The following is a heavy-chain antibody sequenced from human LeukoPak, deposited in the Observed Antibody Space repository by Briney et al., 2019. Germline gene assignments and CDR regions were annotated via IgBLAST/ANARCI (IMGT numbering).Heavy chain of an antibody. CDR3: ARGLGYCSSTSCYTFDY. Sequence: ASETLSLTCTVSGGSISSYYWSWIRQPPGKGLEWIGYIYYSGSTNYNPSLKSRVTISVDTSKNQFSLKLSSVTAADTAVYYCARGLGYCSSTSCYTFDYWGQGTLVTVSS. CDR2: IYYSGST. D-gene: IGHD2-2*02. J-gene: IGHJ4*02. V-gene: IGHV4-59*01. CDR1: GGSISSYY.